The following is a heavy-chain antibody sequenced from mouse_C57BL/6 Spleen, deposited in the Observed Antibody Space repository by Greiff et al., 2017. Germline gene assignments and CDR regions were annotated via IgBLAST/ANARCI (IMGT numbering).Heavy chain of an antibody. Sequence: EVKVVESGGGLVQPGGSLKLSCAASGFTFSDYYMYWVRQTPEKRLEWVAYISNGGGSTYYPDTVKGRFTISRDNAKNTLYLQMSRLKSEDTAMYYCARHVYDYDVYAMDYWGQGTSVTVSS. CDR2: ISNGGGST. V-gene: IGHV5-12*01. CDR1: GFTFSDYY. J-gene: IGHJ4*01. D-gene: IGHD2-4*01. CDR3: ARHVYDYDVYAMDY.